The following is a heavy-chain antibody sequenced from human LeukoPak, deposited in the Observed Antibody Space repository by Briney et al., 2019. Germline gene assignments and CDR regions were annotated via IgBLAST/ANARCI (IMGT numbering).Heavy chain of an antibody. CDR3: AKEHGDYG. CDR1: GFTFSTYS. Sequence: GGSLRLSCAASGFTFSTYSMNWVRQAPGKGLEWVSYISSSISTMYYADSVEGRFTISRDNAKTSLYLQMNSLRAEDTAVYYCAKEHGDYGGDQGTLVTVSS. J-gene: IGHJ4*02. D-gene: IGHD4-17*01. V-gene: IGHV3-48*01. CDR2: ISSSISTM.